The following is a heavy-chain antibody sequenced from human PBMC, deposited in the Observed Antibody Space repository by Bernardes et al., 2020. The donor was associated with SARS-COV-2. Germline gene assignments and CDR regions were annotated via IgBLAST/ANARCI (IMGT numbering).Heavy chain of an antibody. V-gene: IGHV3-21*01. D-gene: IGHD3-22*01. CDR2: ISSSSSYI. J-gene: IGHJ4*02. CDR1: GFTFSSYS. CDR3: ARDLEDHYYYDSSGYYPDY. Sequence: LRLSCSASGFTFSSYSMNWVRQAPGKGLEWVSSISSSSSYIYYADSVKGRFTISRDNAKNSLYLQMNSLRAEDTAVYYCARDLEDHYYYDSSGYYPDYWGQGTLVTVSS.